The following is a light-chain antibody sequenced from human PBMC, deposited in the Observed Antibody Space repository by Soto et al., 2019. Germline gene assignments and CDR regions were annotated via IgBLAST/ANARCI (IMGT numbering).Light chain of an antibody. CDR3: LFSYNGAVI. CDR2: DTN. Sequence: QAVVTQEPSLTVSPGGTVTLTCGSSTGAVTSGHYPYWFQQKPGQAPRTLIYDTNNKHSWTPARFSGSLLGGKAALTLSGAQAEDEAEYYCLFSYNGAVIFGGGTKVTVL. V-gene: IGLV7-46*01. CDR1: TGAVTSGHY. J-gene: IGLJ2*01.